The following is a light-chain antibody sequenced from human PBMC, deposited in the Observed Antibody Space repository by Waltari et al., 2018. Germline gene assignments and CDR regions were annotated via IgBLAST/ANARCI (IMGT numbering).Light chain of an antibody. V-gene: IGKV3-15*01. CDR2: GAS. Sequence: EIVMTQSPATLSVSPGERATLSCRASQGVSSSLAWYQEKPGQAPRLLIYGASTRATGIPVRISGSGSGAEFTLTISSLQSEDSAVYYCQQYNAWPRTFGQGTKLEVK. CDR3: QQYNAWPRT. J-gene: IGKJ1*01. CDR1: QGVSSS.